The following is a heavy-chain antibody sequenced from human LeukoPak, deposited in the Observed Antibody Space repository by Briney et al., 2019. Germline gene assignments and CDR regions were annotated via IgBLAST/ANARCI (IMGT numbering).Heavy chain of an antibody. CDR2: INPNSGGT. CDR1: GYTFTGYY. CDR3: AILLWFGELRPTLNWFDP. D-gene: IGHD3-10*01. V-gene: IGHV1-2*02. Sequence: GASVKVSCKASGYTFTGYYMHWVRQAPGQGLEWMGWINPNSGGTNYAQKFQGRVTMTRDTSISTAYMELSRLRSDDTAVYYCAILLWFGELRPTLNWFDPWGQGTLVTVSS. J-gene: IGHJ5*02.